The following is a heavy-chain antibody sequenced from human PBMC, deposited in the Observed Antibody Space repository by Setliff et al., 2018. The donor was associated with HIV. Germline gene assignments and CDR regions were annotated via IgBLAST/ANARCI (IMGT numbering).Heavy chain of an antibody. Sequence: SVKVSCKASGDTFNSYAISWVRQAPGQGLEWMGGVIPIFGTANYAQKFQGRVTITADESTSTAYMELSSLRSEDTAVYYCAKGGYYDSTGYYYYYLYYSDEWGKWTTVTVSS. CDR3: AKGGYYDSTGYYYYYLYYSDE. V-gene: IGHV1-69*13. J-gene: IGHJ6*03. CDR2: VIPIFGTA. D-gene: IGHD3-22*01. CDR1: GDTFNSYA.